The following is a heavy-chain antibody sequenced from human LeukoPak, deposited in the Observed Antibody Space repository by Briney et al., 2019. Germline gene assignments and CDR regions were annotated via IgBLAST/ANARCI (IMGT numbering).Heavy chain of an antibody. CDR2: INPNSGGT. CDR3: ARDWGIAVAEGY. V-gene: IGHV1-2*02. J-gene: IGHJ4*02. CDR1: GYTFTGSY. D-gene: IGHD6-19*01. Sequence: ASVKVSCKASGYTFTGSYMHWVRQAPGQGLEWMGWINPNSGGTNYAQKFQGTVTMTRDTSISTAYMELSRLRSDDTAVYYCARDWGIAVAEGYWGQGTLVTVSS.